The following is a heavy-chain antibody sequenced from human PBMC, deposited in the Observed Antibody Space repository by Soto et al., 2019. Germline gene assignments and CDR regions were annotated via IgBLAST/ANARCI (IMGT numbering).Heavy chain of an antibody. Sequence: QVQLQESGPGLVKPSQTLSLTCTVSGGSISSGGYYWSWIRQHPGKGLEWIGYIYYSGSTYYNPSHKSRVTISVDTSKNQFSLKLSYVTAADTAVYYCARGRGRQQVEWFDPWGQGTLVTVSS. CDR1: GGSISSGGYY. J-gene: IGHJ5*02. V-gene: IGHV4-31*03. CDR2: IYYSGST. D-gene: IGHD6-13*01. CDR3: ARGRGRQQVEWFDP.